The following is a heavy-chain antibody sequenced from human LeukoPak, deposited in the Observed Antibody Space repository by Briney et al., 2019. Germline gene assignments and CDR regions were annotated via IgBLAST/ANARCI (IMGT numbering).Heavy chain of an antibody. V-gene: IGHV4-34*01. CDR2: GSDVGGT. CDR1: GASLNGHY. CDR3: VRGLDYSKLGF. Sequence: SETLSLTCAVYGASLNGHYWSWIRQPPGKGLEWIGEGSDVGGTKYNPSFKSRVTISADTSKNQFSLNLNSVTAADTAVYYCVRGLDYSKLGFWGQGTLVTVSS. J-gene: IGHJ4*02. D-gene: IGHD4-11*01.